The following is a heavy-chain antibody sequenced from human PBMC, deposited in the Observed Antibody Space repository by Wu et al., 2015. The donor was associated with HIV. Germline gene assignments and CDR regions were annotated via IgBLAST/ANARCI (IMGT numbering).Heavy chain of an antibody. D-gene: IGHD5-18*01. Sequence: QVQLQQWGAGLLKPSETLSLTCAVYGGSFSGYYWSWIRQPPGKGLEWIGEINHSGSTNYNPSLKSRVTISVDTSKNQFSLKLSSVTAADTAVYYCAMLMNGYSYGYRFDYWGQGTLVTVSS. CDR3: AMLMNGYSYGYRFDY. J-gene: IGHJ4*02. V-gene: IGHV4-34*01. CDR2: INHSGST. CDR1: GGSFSGYY.